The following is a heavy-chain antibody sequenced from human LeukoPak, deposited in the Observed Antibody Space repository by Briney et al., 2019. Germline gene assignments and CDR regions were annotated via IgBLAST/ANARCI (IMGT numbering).Heavy chain of an antibody. J-gene: IGHJ4*02. CDR2: IYYSGTT. CDR1: GGSIGTYF. D-gene: IGHD5-18*01. CDR3: ARGLHGYSYVFDS. Sequence: PSETLSLTCTVSGGSIGTYFWSWIRQPPGKGLEWIGYIYYSGTTNYYPFLKSRVTLSVDTSKNQFSLKLTSVTAADTAVYYCARGLHGYSYVFDSWGQGTLVTVSS. V-gene: IGHV4-59*01.